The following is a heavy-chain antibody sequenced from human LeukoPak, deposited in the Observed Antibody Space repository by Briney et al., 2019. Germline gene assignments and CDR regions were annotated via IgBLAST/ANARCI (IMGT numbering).Heavy chain of an antibody. D-gene: IGHD3-22*01. V-gene: IGHV4-61*02. CDR1: GGSISSGSYY. CDR2: IYTSGST. CDR3: ASYTQRVYYYDSSGYSYAFDI. Sequence: PSETLSLTCTVSGGSISSGSYYWSWIRQPAGKGLEWIGRIYTSGSTNYNPSLKSRVTISVDTSKNQFSLKLSSVTAADTAVYYCASYTQRVYYYDSSGYSYAFDIWGQGTMVTVSS. J-gene: IGHJ3*02.